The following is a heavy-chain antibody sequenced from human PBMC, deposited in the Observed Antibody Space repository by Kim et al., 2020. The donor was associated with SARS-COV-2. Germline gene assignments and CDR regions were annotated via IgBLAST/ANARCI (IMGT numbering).Heavy chain of an antibody. D-gene: IGHD3-3*02. CDR1: GFTFSDSP. CDR2: IRSNVYIYAT. CDR3: TRIPRTTLAFWDAFDV. V-gene: IGHV3-73*01. J-gene: IGHJ3*01. Sequence: GGSLRLSCAASGFTFSDSPIHWVRQASGKGLEWVGRIRSNVYIYATSYAASVKGRFTISRDDSESTAYLQMNSLKTEDTAVYYCTRIPRTTLAFWDAFDVWGQRTMGSVSS.